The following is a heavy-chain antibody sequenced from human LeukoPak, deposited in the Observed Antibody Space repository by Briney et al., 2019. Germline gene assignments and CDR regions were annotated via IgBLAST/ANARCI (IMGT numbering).Heavy chain of an antibody. CDR1: GFTFSSYA. J-gene: IGHJ4*02. V-gene: IGHV3-30-3*01. CDR3: ARDIPSIAAAGTRGFDY. D-gene: IGHD6-13*01. CDR2: ISYDGSNK. Sequence: PGGSLRLSCAASGFTFSSYAMHWVRQAPGKGLEWVAVISYDGSNKYYADSVKGRFTISRDNSKNTLYLQTNSLRAEDTAVYYCARDIPSIAAAGTRGFDYWGQGTLVTVSS.